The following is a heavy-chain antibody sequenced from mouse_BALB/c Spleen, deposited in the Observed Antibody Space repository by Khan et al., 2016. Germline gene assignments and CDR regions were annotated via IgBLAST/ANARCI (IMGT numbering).Heavy chain of an antibody. V-gene: IGHV5-6-5*01. CDR3: TRCVTTVVDYFDY. D-gene: IGHD1-1*01. Sequence: EVELVESGGGLVQPGGSLKLSCAASGFTFSSYAMSWVRQTPEKRLEWVASLSSGGNTFYPDSLKGRFTISRDNARNTLYLQMSSLRSEETAMYYWTRCVTTVVDYFDYWGQGTTLTVSS. CDR2: LSSGGNT. J-gene: IGHJ2*01. CDR1: GFTFSSYA.